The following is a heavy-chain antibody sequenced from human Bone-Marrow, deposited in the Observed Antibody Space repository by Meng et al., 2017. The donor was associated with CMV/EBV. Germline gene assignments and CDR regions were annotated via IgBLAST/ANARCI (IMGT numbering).Heavy chain of an antibody. D-gene: IGHD4-17*01. V-gene: IGHV3-7*01. CDR2: IRQDGGDI. CDR3: ARLLGGVTTYAY. CDR1: GFTFSSVW. Sequence: GESLKISCAASGFTFSSVWMSWVRQAPGQGLEWVASIRQDGGDIHYVDSVKGRFTISRDNAKSSLSLQMNYVRAEDTAVYYCARLLGGVTTYAYWGQGTRVTVSS. J-gene: IGHJ1*01.